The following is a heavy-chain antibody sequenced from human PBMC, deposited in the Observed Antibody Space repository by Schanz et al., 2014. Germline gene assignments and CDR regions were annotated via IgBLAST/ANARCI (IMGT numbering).Heavy chain of an antibody. CDR1: GFSVSSHF. Sequence: EVQLVESGGGLVQPGGSLRLSCAASGFSVSSHFMTWVRQAPGKGLEWVSSISWNSGSVAYADSVKGRFTISRDNSKNTLYLQMNSLRTEDTAVYFCAKSYDTSGYSGFDYWGQGTLVTVSS. J-gene: IGHJ4*02. V-gene: IGHV3-66*02. CDR3: AKSYDTSGYSGFDY. CDR2: SISWNSGSV. D-gene: IGHD3-22*01.